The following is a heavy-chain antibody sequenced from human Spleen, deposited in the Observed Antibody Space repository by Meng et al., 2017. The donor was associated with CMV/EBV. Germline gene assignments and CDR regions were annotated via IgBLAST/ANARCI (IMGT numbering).Heavy chain of an antibody. CDR2: IRYDGSNK. CDR1: GFTFSSYG. V-gene: IGHV3-30*02. J-gene: IGHJ3*02. Sequence: GESLKISCAASGFTFSSYGMHWVRQAPGKGLEWVTFIRYDGSNKYYADSVKGRFTISRDNSKNTLYLQMNGLRADDSAVYFCAREGYTLGRFGAFDIWGQGTMVTVSS. CDR3: AREGYTLGRFGAFDI. D-gene: IGHD2-2*02.